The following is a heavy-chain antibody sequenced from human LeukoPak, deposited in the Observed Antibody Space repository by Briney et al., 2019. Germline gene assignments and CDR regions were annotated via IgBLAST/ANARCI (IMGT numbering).Heavy chain of an antibody. J-gene: IGHJ6*02. CDR2: INPYNGNT. CDR1: GYTFTTYG. Sequence: ASVKVSCKASGYTFTTYGISWVRQAPGQGLECMGWINPYNGNTNYAQKLQGRVTMTTDTSTSTAYMELRSLRSDDTAVYYGARDIVLVPAAHYGMDVWGQGTTVTVSS. CDR3: ARDIVLVPAAHYGMDV. V-gene: IGHV1-18*01. D-gene: IGHD2-2*01.